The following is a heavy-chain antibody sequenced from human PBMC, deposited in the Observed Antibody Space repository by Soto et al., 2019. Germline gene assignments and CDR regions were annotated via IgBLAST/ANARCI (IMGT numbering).Heavy chain of an antibody. D-gene: IGHD4-17*01. CDR3: ARGATVTHSDY. J-gene: IGHJ4*02. CDR2: VSYSGTT. CDR1: GVPVNSGSFY. V-gene: IGHV4-61*01. Sequence: QVLLQESGPGLVKPSETLSLTCTVSGVPVNSGSFYWTWIRQPPGKGLEWIGFVSYSGTTNYNASLTGRVTISVDTSRSQISLKVTSVTAADTAVYYCARGATVTHSDYWGQGTLVTVSS.